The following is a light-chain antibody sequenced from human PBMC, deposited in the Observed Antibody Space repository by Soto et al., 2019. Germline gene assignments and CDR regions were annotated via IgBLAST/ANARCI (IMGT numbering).Light chain of an antibody. CDR2: DAS. V-gene: IGKV1-9*01. CDR3: QQLNSYPQT. CDR1: QDISSY. J-gene: IGKJ3*01. Sequence: DIQLTQSPSFLSASVGDRVTITCRACQDISSYLAWYQQKPGKAPKLLIYDASTLQSGVPSRFGGSGSGTEFTLTISSLQPEDFATYYCQQLNSYPQTFGPGTTVD.